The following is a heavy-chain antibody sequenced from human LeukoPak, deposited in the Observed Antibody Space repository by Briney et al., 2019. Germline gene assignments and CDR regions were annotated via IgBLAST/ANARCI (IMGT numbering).Heavy chain of an antibody. D-gene: IGHD7-27*01. CDR1: GFTFGTYA. V-gene: IGHV3-7*01. Sequence: PGGSLRLSCAASGFTFGTYAMTWVRRAPGKGLEWVANIKQDETEKFYLGSVKGRFTISRDNAKNSLYLQMNSLRAEDTAVYYCAREAGTGERWYFDLWGRGTLVTVSS. CDR3: AREAGTGERWYFDL. CDR2: IKQDETEK. J-gene: IGHJ2*01.